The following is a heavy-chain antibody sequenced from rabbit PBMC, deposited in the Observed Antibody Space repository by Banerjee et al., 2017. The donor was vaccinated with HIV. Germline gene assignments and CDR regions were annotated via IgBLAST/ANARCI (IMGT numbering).Heavy chain of an antibody. D-gene: IGHD7-1*01. CDR2: INAGSGRT. CDR1: GFSFSSGHD. V-gene: IGHV1S45*01. J-gene: IGHJ4*01. Sequence: QEQLEESGGDLVKPEGSLTLTCTASGFSFSSGHDISWVRQAPGKGLEWIGYINAGSGRTYYANWAKGRFTISKTSSTTVTLQMTSLTAADTATYFCARDLAAVTGWNFGLWGPGTLVTVS. CDR3: ARDLAAVTGWNFGL.